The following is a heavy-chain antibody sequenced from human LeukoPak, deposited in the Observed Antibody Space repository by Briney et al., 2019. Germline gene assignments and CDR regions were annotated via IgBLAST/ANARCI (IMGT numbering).Heavy chain of an antibody. D-gene: IGHD2-15*01. Sequence: GGSLRLSCAASGFTFSNYNLNWVRQAPGKGLEWVSCISISSNYIYYPDSVKGRFTISRDNAKNSLYLQMNSLRAEDTAVYYCARDGGGGLDYWGQGTLVTVSS. CDR2: ISISSNYI. CDR3: ARDGGGGLDY. J-gene: IGHJ4*02. CDR1: GFTFSNYN. V-gene: IGHV3-21*01.